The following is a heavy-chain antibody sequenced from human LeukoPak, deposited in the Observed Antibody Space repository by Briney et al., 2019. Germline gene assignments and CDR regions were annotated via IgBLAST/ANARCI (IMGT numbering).Heavy chain of an antibody. CDR2: ISGDGGST. J-gene: IGHJ4*02. Sequence: GGSLRLSCAASGFTFDDYAMHWVRQAPGKGLEWVSLISGDGGSTYYADSVKGRFTISRDNSKNSLYLQMNSLRTEYTALYYCAKAYCSGGSCYLPIDYWGQGTLVTVSS. V-gene: IGHV3-43*02. CDR3: AKAYCSGGSCYLPIDY. D-gene: IGHD2-15*01. CDR1: GFTFDDYA.